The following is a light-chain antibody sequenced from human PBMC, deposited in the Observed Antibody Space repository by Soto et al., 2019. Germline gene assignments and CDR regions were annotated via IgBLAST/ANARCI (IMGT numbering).Light chain of an antibody. CDR3: CSYAGSSTLV. V-gene: IGLV2-23*01. CDR2: EGT. Sequence: QSALTQPASASGSPGQSITISCTGTNNDFGNYNLVSWYQQHPGKAPKLIIFEGTKRPSGVSNRFSGSKSGNTASLTVSGLQAEDEADYYCCSYAGSSTLVFGTGTKVTVL. J-gene: IGLJ1*01. CDR1: NNDFGNYNL.